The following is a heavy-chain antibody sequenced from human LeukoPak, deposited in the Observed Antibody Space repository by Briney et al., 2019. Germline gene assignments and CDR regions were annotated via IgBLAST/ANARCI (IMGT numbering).Heavy chain of an antibody. Sequence: GGSLRLSCAASGFTFSSYAMHWVRQAPGKGLEWEAVISYDGSNKYYADSVKGRFTISRDNSKNTLYLQMNSLRAEDTAVYYCARDPYYYDSSGYYPTYYYYGMDVWGQGTTVTVSS. CDR2: ISYDGSNK. D-gene: IGHD3-22*01. J-gene: IGHJ6*02. CDR1: GFTFSSYA. V-gene: IGHV3-30*04. CDR3: ARDPYYYDSSGYYPTYYYYGMDV.